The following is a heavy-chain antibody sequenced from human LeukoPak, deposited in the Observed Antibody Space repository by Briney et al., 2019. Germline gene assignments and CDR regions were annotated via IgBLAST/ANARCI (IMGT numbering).Heavy chain of an antibody. D-gene: IGHD3-10*01. CDR1: VFTYSSYA. Sequence: GRSLRLSCAASVFTYSSYAMHWVRQARGKGLEGVAVISYDGSNKYYADSVKGRFTISRDNSKNTLYLQMNSLRAEDTAVYYCARDEALWFGELSYCYGMDVWGQGTTVTVSS. J-gene: IGHJ6*02. CDR2: ISYDGSNK. CDR3: ARDEALWFGELSYCYGMDV. V-gene: IGHV3-30-3*01.